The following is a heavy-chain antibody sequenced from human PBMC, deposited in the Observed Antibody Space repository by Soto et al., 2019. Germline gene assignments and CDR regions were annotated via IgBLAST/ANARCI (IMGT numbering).Heavy chain of an antibody. D-gene: IGHD3-22*01. Sequence: ASVKVSCKVSGYTLTELSMHWVRQAPGKGLEWMGGFDPEDGETIYAQKFQGRVTMTEDTSTDTAYMELSSLRSEDTAVYYCAIFDSSGYWSRFDYWGQGALVTVSS. J-gene: IGHJ4*02. CDR3: AIFDSSGYWSRFDY. CDR1: GYTLTELS. V-gene: IGHV1-24*01. CDR2: FDPEDGET.